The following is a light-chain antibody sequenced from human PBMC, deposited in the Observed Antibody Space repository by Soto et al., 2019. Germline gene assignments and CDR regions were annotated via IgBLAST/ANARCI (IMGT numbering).Light chain of an antibody. V-gene: IGKV1-27*01. CDR3: QKYNSAPWT. CDR1: QGISNY. J-gene: IGKJ1*01. Sequence: DIQMTQSPSSLSASVGDRVTITCRANQGISNYLAWYQQKPGKVPKLLIYGASTLLSGVPSRFSGSGSGTDFTLTISSLQPEDVATYYCQKYNSAPWTFGQGTKVEIK. CDR2: GAS.